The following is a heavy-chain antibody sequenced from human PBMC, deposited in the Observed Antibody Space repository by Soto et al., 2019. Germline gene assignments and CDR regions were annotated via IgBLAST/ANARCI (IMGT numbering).Heavy chain of an antibody. Sequence: GSLRLSCAASGFTFSDCYMSWIRQAPGKGLEWVSYISSSSSYTNYADSVKGRFTISRDNAKNSLYLQMNSLRAEDTAVYYCASAYDILTGPNYWGQGTLVTVSS. CDR1: GFTFSDCY. D-gene: IGHD3-9*01. V-gene: IGHV3-11*03. CDR3: ASAYDILTGPNY. CDR2: ISSSSSYT. J-gene: IGHJ4*02.